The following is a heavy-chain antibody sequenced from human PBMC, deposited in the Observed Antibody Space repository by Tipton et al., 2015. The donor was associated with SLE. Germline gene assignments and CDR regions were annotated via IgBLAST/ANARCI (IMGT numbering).Heavy chain of an antibody. D-gene: IGHD3-16*01. CDR3: ARSDGGY. J-gene: IGHJ4*02. Sequence: TLSLTCTVSGGSINSYYWSWIRQPPGKGLEWIGCIHSSGSTNYNSSLESRVTISIDTSRNQFSLKLTSVTAADTAVYYCARSDGGYWGQGTLVTVSS. V-gene: IGHV4-59*01. CDR2: IHSSGST. CDR1: GGSINSYY.